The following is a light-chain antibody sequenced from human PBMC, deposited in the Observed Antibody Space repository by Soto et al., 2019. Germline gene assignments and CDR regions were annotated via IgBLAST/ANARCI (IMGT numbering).Light chain of an antibody. Sequence: IRMTQFPSTQSASIGDRVTITCRASQSIGNWLAWYQQKPGRAPKFLMYEASSLESGVPSRFSGSGSGTELTLTISGLQPDDFATYYCQQYNDSPLTFGGGTKVEIK. CDR3: QQYNDSPLT. V-gene: IGKV1-5*03. J-gene: IGKJ4*01. CDR1: QSIGNW. CDR2: EAS.